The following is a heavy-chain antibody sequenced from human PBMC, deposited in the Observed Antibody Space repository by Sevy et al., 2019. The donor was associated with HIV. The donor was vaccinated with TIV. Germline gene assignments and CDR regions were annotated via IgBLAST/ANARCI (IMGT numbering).Heavy chain of an antibody. CDR1: GFTFSSYS. V-gene: IGHV3-21*01. CDR2: ISSSGSYI. CDR3: ARASCCYYYYYYMDV. Sequence: GGSLRLSCAASGFTFSSYSMNWVRQAPGKGLEWVSSISSSGSYIYYADSVKGRFTISRDNAKNSLYLQMNSLRAEDTALYYCARASCCYYYYYYMDVWGKGTTVTVSS. J-gene: IGHJ6*03. D-gene: IGHD2-2*01.